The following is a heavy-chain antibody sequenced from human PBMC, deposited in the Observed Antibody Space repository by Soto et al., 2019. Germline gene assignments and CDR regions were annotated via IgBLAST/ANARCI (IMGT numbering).Heavy chain of an antibody. D-gene: IGHD6-19*01. Sequence: EVQLVESGGGLVQPGGSLRLSCAASKFTFSNYNMNWVRQAPGEGLEWVSYISGSESTIYYADSVKDRFVIYRDNAENSLYLQMNSLRDEDTAVYYCARGDSSGWDFDYWGQGTLVTVSS. V-gene: IGHV3-48*02. CDR1: KFTFSNYN. CDR2: ISGSESTI. CDR3: ARGDSSGWDFDY. J-gene: IGHJ4*02.